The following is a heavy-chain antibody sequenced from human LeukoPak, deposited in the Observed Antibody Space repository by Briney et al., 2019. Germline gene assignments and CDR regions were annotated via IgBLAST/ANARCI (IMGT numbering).Heavy chain of an antibody. CDR2: INPNSGGT. CDR3: ARGSDFWSGYYYYYYMDV. V-gene: IGHV1-2*02. J-gene: IGHJ6*03. Sequence: ASVKVSCKASGYTFTGYYMHWVRQAPGQGLEWMGWINPNSGGTNYAQKFQGRVTMTRDTSISTAYMELSRLRSDDTAVYYCARGSDFWSGYYYYYYMDVWGKGTTVTVSS. D-gene: IGHD3-3*01. CDR1: GYTFTGYY.